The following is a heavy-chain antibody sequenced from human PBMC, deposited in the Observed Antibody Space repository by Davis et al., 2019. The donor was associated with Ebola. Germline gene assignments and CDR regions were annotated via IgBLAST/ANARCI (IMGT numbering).Heavy chain of an antibody. V-gene: IGHV1-2*06. CDR2: INPSTGDT. J-gene: IGHJ4*02. Sequence: ASVKVSCKTSGYTFTGFYLHWVRQAPGQGLEWMGRINPSTGDTNYAQIFQGRVTMTRDTSISTAYMELNTLRSDDTALYYCARLTMIPTAVDFDSWGQGTLVTVSS. CDR1: GYTFTGFY. D-gene: IGHD3-22*01. CDR3: ARLTMIPTAVDFDS.